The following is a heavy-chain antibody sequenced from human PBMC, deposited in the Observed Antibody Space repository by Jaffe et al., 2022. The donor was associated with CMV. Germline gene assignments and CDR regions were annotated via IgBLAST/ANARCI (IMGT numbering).Heavy chain of an antibody. Sequence: QVQLQESGPGLVKPSGTLSLTCAVSGGSISYGIWWSWVRQAPGKGLEWIGEIYQSGSTNYNPSLKSRVTISVDKSQNRFSLKLNSVTAADTAVYYCAKEGPLSNPFNNYYYMDVWGKGTTVTVSS. CDR3: AKEGPLSNPFNNYYYMDV. V-gene: IGHV4-4*02. CDR1: GGSISYGIW. D-gene: IGHD6-13*01. CDR2: IYQSGST. J-gene: IGHJ6*03.